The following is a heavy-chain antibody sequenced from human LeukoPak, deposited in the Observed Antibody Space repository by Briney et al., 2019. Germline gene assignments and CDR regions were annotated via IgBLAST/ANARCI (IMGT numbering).Heavy chain of an antibody. CDR3: ARSGYRSSWYALDY. Sequence: AGGSLRLSCAASGFTFSSYSMNWVRQAPGKGLEWVSSISSSSSYIYYADSVKGRFTIPRDNAKNSLYLQMNSLRAEDTAVYYCARSGYRSSWYALDYWGQGTLVTVSS. J-gene: IGHJ4*02. CDR2: ISSSSSYI. CDR1: GFTFSSYS. D-gene: IGHD6-13*01. V-gene: IGHV3-21*01.